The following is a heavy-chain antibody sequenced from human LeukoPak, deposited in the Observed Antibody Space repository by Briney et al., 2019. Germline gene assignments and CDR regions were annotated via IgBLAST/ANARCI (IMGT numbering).Heavy chain of an antibody. CDR3: ARDGGYGSGSYHFDY. V-gene: IGHV4-31*03. CDR2: IYYSGST. CDR1: GGSISSGGYY. D-gene: IGHD3-10*01. Sequence: SQTLSLTCTVSGGSISSGGYYWSWIRQHPGTGLEWIGYIYYSGSTYYNPSLKSRVTISVDTSKNQFSLKLNSVTAADTAVYYCARDGGYGSGSYHFDYWGQGTLVTVSS. J-gene: IGHJ4*02.